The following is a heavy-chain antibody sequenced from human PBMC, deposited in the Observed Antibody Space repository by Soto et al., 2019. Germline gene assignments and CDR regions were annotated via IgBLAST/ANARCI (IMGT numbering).Heavy chain of an antibody. CDR3: ARDAGSGDHDSGYHYAFDY. CDR2: FSNSGSTM. CDR1: GFTFSDYY. J-gene: IGHJ4*02. D-gene: IGHD3-22*01. V-gene: IGHV3-11*01. Sequence: LRLSCAASGFTFSDYYMSWTRQAPGKGLEWVSYFSNSGSTMFYADSVKGRFTISRDNAKNSVYLHMHSLRAEDTAVYYCARDAGSGDHDSGYHYAFDYWGQGTLVTVSS.